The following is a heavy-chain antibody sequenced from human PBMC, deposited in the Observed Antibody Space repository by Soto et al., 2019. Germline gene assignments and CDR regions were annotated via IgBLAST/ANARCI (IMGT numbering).Heavy chain of an antibody. CDR1: GFTFSSYW. Sequence: PGGSLRLSCAASGFTFSSYWMSWVRQAPGKGLEWVANIKQDGSGKYYVDSVKGRFTISRDNAKNSLYLQMNSLRAEDTAVYYCARGRDYGDPIYYFHSCGQGTLVTVSS. CDR3: ARGRDYGDPIYYFHS. CDR2: IKQDGSGK. J-gene: IGHJ4*02. D-gene: IGHD4-17*01. V-gene: IGHV3-7*01.